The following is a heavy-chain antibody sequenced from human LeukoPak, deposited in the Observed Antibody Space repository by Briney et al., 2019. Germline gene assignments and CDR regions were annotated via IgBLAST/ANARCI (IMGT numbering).Heavy chain of an antibody. V-gene: IGHV5-51*01. CDR1: GYSFTSYW. D-gene: IGHD4-17*01. CDR2: IYPGDSDT. Sequence: GESLKISCKGSGYSFTSYWIGWVRQMPGKGREWMGIIYPGDSDTRYSPSFQGQVTISADKSISTAYLQWSSLKASDTAMYYCARLGGDYAYYYGMDVWGQGTTVTVSS. CDR3: ARLGGDYAYYYGMDV. J-gene: IGHJ6*02.